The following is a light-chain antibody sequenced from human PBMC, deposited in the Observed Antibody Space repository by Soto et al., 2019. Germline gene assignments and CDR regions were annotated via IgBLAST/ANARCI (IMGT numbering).Light chain of an antibody. CDR3: QQYCSSPLFT. V-gene: IGKV3-20*01. CDR2: GAA. J-gene: IGKJ3*01. Sequence: EIVLTQSPGTLSLSPGERATLSCRASQSVSSSYLAWYQQKPGQAPRLLIYGAASRDTGIPDRLSGSGSGTDFTLTISRLVPADFAVYYCQQYCSSPLFTFGPGTKVDIK. CDR1: QSVSSSY.